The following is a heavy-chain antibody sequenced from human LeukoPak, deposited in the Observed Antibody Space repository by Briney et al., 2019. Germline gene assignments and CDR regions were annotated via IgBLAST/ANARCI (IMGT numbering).Heavy chain of an antibody. CDR3: ARYYDGNSYYDAFDI. V-gene: IGHV3-7*01. CDR2: IRQDGGEK. CDR1: GFTFSNYY. Sequence: GGSLRLSCAASGFTFSNYYMNWVRQAPGKGLEWVATIRQDGGEKFYLDSVRGRFTISRDNAKNSLYLHMNSLRSEGTAVYYCARYYDGNSYYDAFDIWGQGTMVTVAS. D-gene: IGHD3-22*01. J-gene: IGHJ3*02.